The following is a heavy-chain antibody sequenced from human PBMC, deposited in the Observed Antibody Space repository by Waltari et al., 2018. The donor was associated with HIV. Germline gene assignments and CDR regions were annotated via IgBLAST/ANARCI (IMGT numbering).Heavy chain of an antibody. D-gene: IGHD5-12*01. CDR2: MNHDGTQK. V-gene: IGHV3-7*01. J-gene: IGHJ4*02. CDR3: ADGYNYRGQF. CDR1: GIAFRNGW. Sequence: DVEMRQSGGGIVRPGGSLRLSCSVSGIAFRNGWMTWVRHSPDKGLEWVASMNHDGTQKHYLAVVDGRFNISRDNHNNSLLLHLREVTVGDTGVYFCADGYNYRGQFWGPGTLVTVSS.